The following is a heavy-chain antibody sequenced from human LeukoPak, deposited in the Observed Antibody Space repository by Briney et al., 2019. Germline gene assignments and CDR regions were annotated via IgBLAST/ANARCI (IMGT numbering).Heavy chain of an antibody. J-gene: IGHJ3*02. D-gene: IGHD5-12*01. V-gene: IGHV4-39*07. CDR1: GGSISSSSYY. Sequence: PSETLSLTCTVSGGSISSSSYYWGWIRQPPGKGLEWIGSIYYSGSTNYNPSLKSRVTISVDTSKNQFSLKLSSVTATDTAVYYCARAQWRWGGYDWLDNDAFDIWGQGTMVTVSS. CDR3: ARAQWRWGGYDWLDNDAFDI. CDR2: IYYSGST.